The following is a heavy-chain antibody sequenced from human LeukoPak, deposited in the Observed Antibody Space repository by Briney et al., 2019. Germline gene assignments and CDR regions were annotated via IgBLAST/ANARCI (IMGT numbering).Heavy chain of an antibody. Sequence: PGGSLRLSCAVSGFTFSSYVMSWVRQAPGKGQEWVSGISGSGSITYYADSVKGRFTISRENSKNTLYLQMNSLRAEATAVYYCAKGRGLIIPLDYWGQGTLVTVSS. D-gene: IGHD3-10*01. J-gene: IGHJ4*02. CDR3: AKGRGLIIPLDY. CDR1: GFTFSSYV. CDR2: ISGSGSIT. V-gene: IGHV3-23*01.